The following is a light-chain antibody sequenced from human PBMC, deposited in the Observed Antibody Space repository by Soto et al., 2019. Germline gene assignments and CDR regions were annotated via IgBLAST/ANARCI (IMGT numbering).Light chain of an antibody. CDR1: SSDVGSSNG. CDR2: DVS. V-gene: IGLV2-18*02. Sequence: QSVLTQPPSVSVSPGQSVTISCTGTSSDVGSSNGVSWYQQPPGTAPKLMIYDVSNRPSGVPDRFSGSKSGNTASLTISGLQAEDEADYYCSPYTSSSTYVFGTGTKVTVL. CDR3: SPYTSSSTYV. J-gene: IGLJ1*01.